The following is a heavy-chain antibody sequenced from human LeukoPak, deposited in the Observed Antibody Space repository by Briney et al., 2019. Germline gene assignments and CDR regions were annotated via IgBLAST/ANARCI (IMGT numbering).Heavy chain of an antibody. CDR3: AKWGDYDVLTGYYDPDY. Sequence: PGASLRLSCAASGFTFSNYAMSWVRQAPGKGLEWVSAITGSGGGTYYAGSVKGRFTISRDNSKNTLYLQMNSLRAEDTAVYYCAKWGDYDVLTGYYDPDYWGQGTLVTVSS. V-gene: IGHV3-23*01. J-gene: IGHJ4*02. CDR2: ITGSGGGT. D-gene: IGHD3-9*01. CDR1: GFTFSNYA.